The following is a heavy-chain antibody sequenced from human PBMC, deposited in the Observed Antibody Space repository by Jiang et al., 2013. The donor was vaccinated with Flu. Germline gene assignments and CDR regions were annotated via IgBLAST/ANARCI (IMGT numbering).Heavy chain of an antibody. Sequence: GAEVKKPGESLRISCKGSGYSFTNYWISWVRQMPGKGLEWMGRIDPSDSYTNYSPSFRGHVTISADKSINTAYLQWSSLKASDTAMYFCARHRTYNSGKFDPWGQGTLVTVSS. CDR2: IDPSDSYT. D-gene: IGHD3-10*01. CDR3: ARHRTYNSGKFDP. V-gene: IGHV5-10-1*01. J-gene: IGHJ5*02. CDR1: GYSFTNYW.